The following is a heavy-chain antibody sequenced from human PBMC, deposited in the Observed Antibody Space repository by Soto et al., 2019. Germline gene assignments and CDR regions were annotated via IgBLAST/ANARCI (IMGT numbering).Heavy chain of an antibody. J-gene: IGHJ4*02. D-gene: IGHD3-22*01. CDR3: ARDRDYYYDSSGYYWGY. CDR1: GGTFISYA. V-gene: IGHV1-69*01. Sequence: QVQLVQSGAEVKKPGSSVKVSCKASGGTFISYAISWVRQAPGQGLEWMGGIIPIFGTANYAQQFQGRVTITADESXXXXXXELSSLRSEDTAVYYCARDRDYYYDSSGYYWGYWGQGTLVTVSS. CDR2: IIPIFGTA.